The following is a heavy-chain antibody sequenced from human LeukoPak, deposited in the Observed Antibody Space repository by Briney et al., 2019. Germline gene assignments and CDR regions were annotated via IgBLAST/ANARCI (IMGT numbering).Heavy chain of an antibody. CDR3: ARLSYSSSSASSRFDP. D-gene: IGHD6-6*01. Sequence: SETLSLTCAVYGGSFSGYYWSWIRQPPGKGLEWIGEINHSGSTNYNPSLKSRVTISVDTSKNQFSQKLSSVTAADTAVYYCARLSYSSSSASSRFDPWGQGILVTVSS. J-gene: IGHJ5*02. CDR1: GGSFSGYY. CDR2: INHSGST. V-gene: IGHV4-34*01.